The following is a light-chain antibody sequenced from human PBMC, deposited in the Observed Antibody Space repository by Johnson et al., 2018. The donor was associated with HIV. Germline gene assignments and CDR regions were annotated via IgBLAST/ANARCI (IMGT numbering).Light chain of an antibody. CDR3: GTWDNSLDAYV. Sequence: QYVLTQPPSVSAAAGQKVTISCSGTYSNIEHNYVSWYQQLPGTAPKLLIYGTTKRPSGIPDRFSGSKSGTSATLGITGLQAGDEADYYCGTWDNSLDAYVFGTGTSVAVL. CDR2: GTT. J-gene: IGLJ1*01. V-gene: IGLV1-51*01. CDR1: YSNIEHNY.